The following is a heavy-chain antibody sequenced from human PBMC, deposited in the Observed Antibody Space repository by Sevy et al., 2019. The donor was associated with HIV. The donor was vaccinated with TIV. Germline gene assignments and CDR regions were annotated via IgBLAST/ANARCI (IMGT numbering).Heavy chain of an antibody. D-gene: IGHD3-10*01. CDR3: ASKCGSRPNDAFDT. CDR1: GFSFSWYW. CDR2: IKPDGSEK. V-gene: IGHV3-7*01. J-gene: IGHJ3*02. Sequence: GESLKISCAASGFSFSWYWMSWVRQTPEKGLEWVANIKPDGSEKNYLGFVKGRFTVSRDNAKNTLYLQMNSLRVEDTAVYYCASKCGSRPNDAFDTWGQGTIVTVSS.